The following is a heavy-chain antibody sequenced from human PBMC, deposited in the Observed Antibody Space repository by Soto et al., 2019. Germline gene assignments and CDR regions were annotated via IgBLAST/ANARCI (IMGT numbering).Heavy chain of an antibody. Sequence: EVQLVPSGAEAKKPGESLRISCKGSGYIFTNYWITWVRQMPGKGLEWMGYFDPTNSYTKYSPSFQGHVTISVDKSISTAYLQWSSLKASDTAMYYCARHDYGDYISGIDYWGQGTLVTVSS. D-gene: IGHD4-17*01. CDR1: GYIFTNYW. CDR3: ARHDYGDYISGIDY. CDR2: FDPTNSYT. V-gene: IGHV5-10-1*01. J-gene: IGHJ4*02.